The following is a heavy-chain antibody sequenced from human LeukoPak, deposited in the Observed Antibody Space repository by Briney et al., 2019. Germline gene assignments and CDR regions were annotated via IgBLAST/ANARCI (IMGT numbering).Heavy chain of an antibody. Sequence: GGSLRLSCAASGFTFSSYDMHWVRQATGKGLEWVSAIGTAGDTYYPGSVKGRFTISRDNGKDTLYLQMNSLRVEDTALYYCVRGGDDPDHWGQGTLVTVSS. J-gene: IGHJ4*02. CDR2: IGTAGDT. D-gene: IGHD3-16*01. CDR1: GFTFSSYD. CDR3: VRGGDDPDH. V-gene: IGHV3-13*01.